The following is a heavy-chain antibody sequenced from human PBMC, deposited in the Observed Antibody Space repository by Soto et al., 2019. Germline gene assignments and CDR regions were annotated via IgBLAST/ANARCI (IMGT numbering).Heavy chain of an antibody. CDR3: ARWSSAVDY. CDR1: GFTFSDYY. CDR2: ISQCSSAI. V-gene: IGHV3-11*01. J-gene: IGHJ4*02. Sequence: VQVVESGGGLVKPGGSLRLSCAASGFTFSDYYMGWVRQAPGKGLEWVAYISQCSSAIYNADSVRGRFIISGDNAENALYLQMNSLTAEGTAMYYCARWSSAVDYWGQGTLVTVSS.